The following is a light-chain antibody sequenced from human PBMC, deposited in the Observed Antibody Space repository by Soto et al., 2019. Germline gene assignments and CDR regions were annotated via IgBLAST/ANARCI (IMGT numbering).Light chain of an antibody. CDR3: QQRNGWPLT. J-gene: IGKJ5*01. CDR2: DAS. Sequence: EIVLTQSPATLSLSPGNRATLSCRASQSIDTYLAWYQQKPGQAPRLLIYDASNRATDIPARFSGSGSGTDFTLTISSLEPEDFAVYYCQQRNGWPLTCGQGTRLEIK. CDR1: QSIDTY. V-gene: IGKV3-11*01.